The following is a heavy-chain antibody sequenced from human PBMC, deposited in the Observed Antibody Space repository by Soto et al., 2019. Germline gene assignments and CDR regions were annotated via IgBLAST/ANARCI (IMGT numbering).Heavy chain of an antibody. CDR2: IYHSGST. CDR3: AREERAVAGTLSYFDY. J-gene: IGHJ4*02. CDR1: SGSISSSNW. V-gene: IGHV4-4*02. D-gene: IGHD6-19*01. Sequence: PSETLSLTCAVSSGSISSSNWWSWVRQPPGKGLEWIGEIYHSGSTNYNPSLKSRVTISVDKSKNQFSLKLSSVTAADTAVYYCAREERAVAGTLSYFDYWGQGTLVTVSS.